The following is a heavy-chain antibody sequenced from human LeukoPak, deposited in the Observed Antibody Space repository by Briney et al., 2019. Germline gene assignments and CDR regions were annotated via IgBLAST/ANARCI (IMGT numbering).Heavy chain of an antibody. J-gene: IGHJ4*02. CDR1: GGSFSGSC. CDR2: INHSRST. V-gene: IGHV4-34*01. D-gene: IGHD3-22*01. CDR3: ARGVVVVIDY. Sequence: KAAETLSLTRAVYGGSFSGSCWSWIRQPPGKGLEWIGEINHSRSTNYNPSLKSRVTISVDTSKNQFSLKLSSVTAADTACDYCARGVVVVIDYWGQGTLVTVSS.